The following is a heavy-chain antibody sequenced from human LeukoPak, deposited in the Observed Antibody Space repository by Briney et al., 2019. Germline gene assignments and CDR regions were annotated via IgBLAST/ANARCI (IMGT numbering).Heavy chain of an antibody. CDR1: GFTFSSYA. CDR3: ARHYGP. V-gene: IGHV3-30*04. J-gene: IGHJ4*02. D-gene: IGHD3-16*01. Sequence: GGSLRLSCAASGFTFSSYAMHWVRQAPGKGLEWVAVISYDGSNKYYADSVKGRFTISRDNSKNTLYLQVNSLRAEDTAVYYCARHYGPWGQGTLVTVSS. CDR2: ISYDGSNK.